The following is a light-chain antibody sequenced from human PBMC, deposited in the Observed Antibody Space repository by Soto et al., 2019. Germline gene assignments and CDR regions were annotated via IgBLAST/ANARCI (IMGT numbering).Light chain of an antibody. J-gene: IGKJ2*02. CDR1: PSVSSN. Sequence: EIVMTQSPATVSVSPGERATLSCRASPSVSSNLAWYQQKPGQAPRLLIYDASTRATGIPARFSGSGSGTEFTLTISSLQTEDFAVYFCQQYNNWPPCTFGQGTKLEIK. V-gene: IGKV3-15*01. CDR3: QQYNNWPPCT. CDR2: DAS.